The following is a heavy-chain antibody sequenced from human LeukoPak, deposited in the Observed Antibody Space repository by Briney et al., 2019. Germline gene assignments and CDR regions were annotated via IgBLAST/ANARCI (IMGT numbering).Heavy chain of an antibody. D-gene: IGHD6-19*01. Sequence: SETLSLTCAVYGGSFSGYFWSWIRQPPGKGLEWIGEINHSGSTNYNPSLKSRVTISVDTSKNQFSLKLSSVTAADTAVYYCARGRGGRRVWLVPFDYWGQGTLVTVSS. CDR2: INHSGST. J-gene: IGHJ4*02. V-gene: IGHV4-34*01. CDR1: GGSFSGYF. CDR3: ARGRGGRRVWLVPFDY.